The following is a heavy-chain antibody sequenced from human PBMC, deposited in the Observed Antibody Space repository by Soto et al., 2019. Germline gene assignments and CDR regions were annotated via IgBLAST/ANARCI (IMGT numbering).Heavy chain of an antibody. V-gene: IGHV4-31*03. CDR2: IYYSGST. CDR1: GGSISSGGYY. CDR3: AVLGTYYDFWRGQGHFDY. J-gene: IGHJ4*02. Sequence: SETLSLTCTVSGGSISSGGYYWSWIRQHPGKGLEWIGYIYYSGSTYYNPSLKSRVTISVDTSKNQFSLKLSSVTAADTAVYYCAVLGTYYDFWRGQGHFDYWGQGTLVTVSS. D-gene: IGHD3-3*01.